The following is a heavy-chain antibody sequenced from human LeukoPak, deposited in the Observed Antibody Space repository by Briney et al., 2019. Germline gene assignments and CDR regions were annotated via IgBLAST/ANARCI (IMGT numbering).Heavy chain of an antibody. Sequence: PSETLSLTCTVSGGSISSYYWSWIRQPPGKGLEWIGYIYYSGSTNYNPSLKSRVTISVDTSKNQFSLKLSSVTAADTAVYYCARLGCSGGSCYPNFDYWGQGTLVTVSS. J-gene: IGHJ4*02. V-gene: IGHV4-59*08. CDR1: GGSISSYY. CDR2: IYYSGST. D-gene: IGHD2-15*01. CDR3: ARLGCSGGSCYPNFDY.